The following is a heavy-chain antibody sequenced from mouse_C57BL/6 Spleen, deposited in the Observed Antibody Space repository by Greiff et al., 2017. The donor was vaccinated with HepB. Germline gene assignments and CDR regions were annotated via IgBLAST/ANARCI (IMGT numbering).Heavy chain of an antibody. CDR1: GYTFTSYW. CDR2: IDPSDSYT. J-gene: IGHJ2*01. Sequence: QVQLQQPGAELVMPGASVKLSCKASGYTFTSYWMHWVKQRPGQGLEWIGEIDPSDSYTNYNQKFKGKSTLTVDKSSSTAYMQLSSLTSEDSAVYYCARSDYYGSPNYFDYWGQGTTLTVSS. CDR3: ARSDYYGSPNYFDY. V-gene: IGHV1-69*01. D-gene: IGHD1-1*01.